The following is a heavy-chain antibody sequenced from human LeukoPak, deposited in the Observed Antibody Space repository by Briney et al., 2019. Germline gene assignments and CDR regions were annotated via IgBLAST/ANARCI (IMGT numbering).Heavy chain of an antibody. V-gene: IGHV3-11*04. D-gene: IGHD3-22*01. J-gene: IGHJ4*02. Sequence: GGSLTLSCAASGFTLSDYYMRWIRQAPGEGREWGAYISRSGSTIYYADSVKGRFTIPRDHGKNSLDLQVNSQIAEGTPVHYCASSGYYYGEGPGYWGQGTLVSVSS. CDR3: ASSGYYYGEGPGY. CDR1: GFTLSDYY. CDR2: ISRSGSTI.